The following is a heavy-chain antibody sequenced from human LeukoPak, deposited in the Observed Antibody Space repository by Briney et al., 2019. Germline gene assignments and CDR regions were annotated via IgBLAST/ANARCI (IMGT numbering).Heavy chain of an antibody. D-gene: IGHD3-16*01. Sequence: SVKVSCKASGGTFSSYAISWVRQAPGQGLEWMGRIIPILGIANYAQKFQGRVTITADKSTSTAYMELSSLRSEDTAVYYCARVGRVEGGYYYYGMDVWGQGTTVTVSS. CDR3: ARVGRVEGGYYYYGMDV. V-gene: IGHV1-69*04. CDR1: GGTFSSYA. CDR2: IIPILGIA. J-gene: IGHJ6*02.